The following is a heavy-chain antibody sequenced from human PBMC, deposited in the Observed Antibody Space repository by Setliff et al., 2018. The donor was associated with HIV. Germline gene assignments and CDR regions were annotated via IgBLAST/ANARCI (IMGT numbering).Heavy chain of an antibody. CDR2: VYTSGTT. CDR1: GGSISSGGFY. J-gene: IGHJ3*02. V-gene: IGHV4-61*02. Sequence: SETLSLTCTVPGGSISSGGFYWYWIRQPAGKGLEWIGRVYTSGTTNYNPSLKIRVTISMDTSKSQFSLRLTSVTAADSAVYYCAGQDIGAVPALGAFDIWCQGTMVTVSS. CDR3: AGQDIGAVPALGAFDI. D-gene: IGHD2-2*01.